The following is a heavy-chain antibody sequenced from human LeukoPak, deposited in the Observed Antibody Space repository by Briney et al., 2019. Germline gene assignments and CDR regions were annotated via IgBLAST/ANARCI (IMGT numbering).Heavy chain of an antibody. CDR3: AREYFWSGFNI. V-gene: IGHV3-48*01. Sequence: AGSLRLSCAASGFTFSSYSMNWVRQAPGKGLEWVSYISSSSSTIYYADSVKGRFTISRDNAKNSLYLQMNSLRAEDTAVYYCAREYFWSGFNIWGQGTMVTVSS. CDR1: GFTFSSYS. J-gene: IGHJ3*02. CDR2: ISSSSSTI. D-gene: IGHD3-3*01.